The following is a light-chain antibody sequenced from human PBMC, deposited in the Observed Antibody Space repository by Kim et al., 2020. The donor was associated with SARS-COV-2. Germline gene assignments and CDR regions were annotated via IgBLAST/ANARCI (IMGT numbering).Light chain of an antibody. J-gene: IGLJ1*01. CDR1: SLRSYY. CDR3: NSRDSSGNHS. V-gene: IGLV3-19*01. Sequence: SSELTQDPAVSVAPGQTVRITCQGDSLRSYYASWYQQKPGQAPVLVIYGKNNRPSGIPDRFSGSSSGNTASLTITGAQAEDEADYYCNSRDSSGNHSFGT. CDR2: GKN.